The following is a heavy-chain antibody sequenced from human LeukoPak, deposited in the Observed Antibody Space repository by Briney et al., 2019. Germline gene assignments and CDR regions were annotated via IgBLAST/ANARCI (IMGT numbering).Heavy chain of an antibody. J-gene: IGHJ3*02. CDR2: ISYDGSNK. CDR1: GFTFSSYA. Sequence: GGSLSLSCAASGFTFSSYAMHWVRQAPGKGLEWVAVISYDGSNKYYADSVKGRFTISRDNSKNTLYLQMNSLRAEDTAVYYCAREEYCGGDCPGDAFDIWGQGTMVTVSS. V-gene: IGHV3-30-3*01. CDR3: AREEYCGGDCPGDAFDI. D-gene: IGHD2-21*02.